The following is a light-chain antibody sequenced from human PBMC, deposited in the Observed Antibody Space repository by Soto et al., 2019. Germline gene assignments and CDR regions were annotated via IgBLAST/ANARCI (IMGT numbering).Light chain of an antibody. CDR3: LQDFNYPWT. J-gene: IGKJ1*01. Sequence: DIQMTQSPSSLSASVGDRVPITCRASQSISSYLNWYQQKPGKAPKLLIYAASSLQSGVPSRFSGSGSGTDFTLTISSLQPEDFATYYCLQDFNYPWTFGQGTKVDI. CDR2: AAS. V-gene: IGKV1-39*01. CDR1: QSISSY.